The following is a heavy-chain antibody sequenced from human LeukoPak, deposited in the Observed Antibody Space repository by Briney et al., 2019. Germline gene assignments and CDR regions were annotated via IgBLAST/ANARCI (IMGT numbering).Heavy chain of an antibody. CDR2: FDPEDGET. V-gene: IGHV1-24*01. CDR1: GYTLTELS. J-gene: IGHJ4*01. D-gene: IGHD6-13*01. CDR3: ATELSIAAAGPLIN. Sequence: ASVKVSCKVSGYTLTELSMHWVRQAPGKGLEWMGGFDPEDGETIYAQKFQGRVTMTEDTSTDTAYMELSSLRSEDTAVYYCATELSIAAAGPLINWGQEPWSPSPQ.